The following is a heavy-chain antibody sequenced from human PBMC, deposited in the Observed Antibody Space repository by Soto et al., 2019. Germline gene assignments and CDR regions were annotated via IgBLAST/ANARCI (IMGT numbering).Heavy chain of an antibody. D-gene: IGHD3-10*01. Sequence: SETLSLTCAVYGGSFSGYYWSWIRQPPGKGLEWIGEINHSGSTNYNPSLKSRVTISVDTSKNQFSLKLSSVTAADTAVYYCARVVSGAPDYWGQGTLVTVSS. V-gene: IGHV4-34*01. CDR2: INHSGST. CDR1: GGSFSGYY. CDR3: ARVVSGAPDY. J-gene: IGHJ4*02.